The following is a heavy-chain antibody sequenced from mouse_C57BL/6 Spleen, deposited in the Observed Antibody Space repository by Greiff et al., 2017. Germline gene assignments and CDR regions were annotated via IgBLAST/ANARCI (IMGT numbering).Heavy chain of an antibody. V-gene: IGHV1-4*01. CDR1: GYTFTSYT. J-gene: IGHJ4*01. Sequence: QVQLKQSGAELARPGASVKMSCKASGYTFTSYTMHWVKQRPGQGLEWIGYINPCCGYTKYNQKFKDKATLTADKSSSTAYMQLSSLTSEDSAVYYCARSGGNCPDYAMGYWGQGTSVTVSS. D-gene: IGHD2-1*01. CDR2: INPCCGYT. CDR3: ARSGGNCPDYAMGY.